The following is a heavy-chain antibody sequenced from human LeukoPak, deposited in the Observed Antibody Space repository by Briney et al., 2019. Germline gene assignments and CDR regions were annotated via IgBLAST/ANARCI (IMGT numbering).Heavy chain of an antibody. CDR3: ARDLSMDDILTGYFDY. CDR2: ISSSSSYI. D-gene: IGHD3-9*01. V-gene: IGHV3-21*01. Sequence: GGSLRLSCAASGFTFSSYSMNWVRQAPGKGLGWVSSISSSSSYIYYADSVKGRFTISRDNAKNSLYLQMNSLRAEDTAVYYCARDLSMDDILTGYFDYWGQGTLVTVSS. J-gene: IGHJ4*02. CDR1: GFTFSSYS.